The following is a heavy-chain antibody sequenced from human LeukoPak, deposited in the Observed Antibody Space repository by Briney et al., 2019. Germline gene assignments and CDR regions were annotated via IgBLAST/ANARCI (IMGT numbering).Heavy chain of an antibody. Sequence: GSLRLSCAASGFTFSSYGMHWVRQAPGKGLEGVAFIRYDGSNKYYADSVKGRFTITRDNSKNTLYLQMNSLRAEDTAVYYCAKEQNYYYYMDVWGKGTTVTVSS. CDR1: GFTFSSYG. J-gene: IGHJ6*03. V-gene: IGHV3-30*02. CDR3: AKEQNYYYYMDV. CDR2: IRYDGSNK.